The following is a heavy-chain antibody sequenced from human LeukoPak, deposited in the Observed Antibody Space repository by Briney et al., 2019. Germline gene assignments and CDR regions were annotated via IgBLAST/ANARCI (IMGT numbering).Heavy chain of an antibody. CDR2: ISSSSSYI. CDR3: ARGGEDIVVVPAAMGYYYYYMDV. Sequence: GGSLRLSCAASGFTFSSYSMNWVRQAPGKGLEWVSSISSSSSYIYYADSVKGRFTISRDNAKNSLYLQMNSLRAEDTAVYYCARGGEDIVVVPAAMGYYYYYMDVCGKGTTVTVSS. J-gene: IGHJ6*03. D-gene: IGHD2-2*01. V-gene: IGHV3-21*01. CDR1: GFTFSSYS.